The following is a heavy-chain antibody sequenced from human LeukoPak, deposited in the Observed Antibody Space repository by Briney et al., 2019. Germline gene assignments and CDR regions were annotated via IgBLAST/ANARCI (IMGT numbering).Heavy chain of an antibody. CDR3: AGSEDAIASGSSEFDY. J-gene: IGHJ4*02. CDR2: IDHSGST. D-gene: IGHD1-26*01. Sequence: SETLSLTCTVSGGSISSSSYYWGWIRQPPGKGLEWIGEIDHSGSTNYNPSLKSRVTISVDTSKNQFSLKLSSVTAADTAVYYCAGSEDAIASGSSEFDYWGQGTLVTVSS. CDR1: GGSISSSSYY. V-gene: IGHV4-39*07.